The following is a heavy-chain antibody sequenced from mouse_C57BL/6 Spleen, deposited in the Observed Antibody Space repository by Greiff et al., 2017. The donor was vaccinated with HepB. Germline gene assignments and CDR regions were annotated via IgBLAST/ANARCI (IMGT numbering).Heavy chain of an antibody. CDR2: INPSTGGT. CDR1: GYSFTGYY. J-gene: IGHJ4*01. V-gene: IGHV1-42*01. CDR3: ARGSSGYFYAMDY. D-gene: IGHD3-2*02. Sequence: VQLKESGPELVKPGASVKISCKASGYSFTGYYMNWVKQSPEKSLEWIGEINPSTGGTTYNQKFKAKATLTVDKSSSTAYMQLKSLTSEDSAVYYCARGSSGYFYAMDYWGQGTSVTVSS.